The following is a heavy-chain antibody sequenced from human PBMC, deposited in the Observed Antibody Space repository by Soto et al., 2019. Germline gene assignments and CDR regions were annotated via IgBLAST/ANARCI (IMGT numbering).Heavy chain of an antibody. J-gene: IGHJ6*03. CDR2: INAGNGNT. CDR3: ARTDCSGGSCAYYYMDV. CDR1: GYTFTSYA. D-gene: IGHD2-15*01. Sequence: QVQLVQSGVEVKKPGASVKVSCKASGYTFTSYAMHWVRQAPGQRLEWMGWINAGNGNTKYSQKFQGRVTITRDTSACTAYMELSSLRSEDTAVYYCARTDCSGGSCAYYYMDVWGKGTTVTVSS. V-gene: IGHV1-3*01.